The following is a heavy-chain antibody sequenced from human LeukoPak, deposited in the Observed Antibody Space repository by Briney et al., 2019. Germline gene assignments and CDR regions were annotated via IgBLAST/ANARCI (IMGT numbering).Heavy chain of an antibody. CDR2: IYTSAYT. J-gene: IGHJ5*02. D-gene: IGHD3-3*01. Sequence: SETLSLTCTVSGGSISGYYWSWIRQPAGKGLEWIGRIYTSAYTNYSPSLKGRVTMSVDMSRNQFSLRLTSVTAADTAVYYCARHVSGHLPGWFDPWGQGTLVTVSS. CDR3: ARHVSGHLPGWFDP. V-gene: IGHV4-4*07. CDR1: GGSISGYY.